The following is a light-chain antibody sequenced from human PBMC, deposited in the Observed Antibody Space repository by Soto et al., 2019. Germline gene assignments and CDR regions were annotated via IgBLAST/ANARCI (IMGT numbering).Light chain of an antibody. CDR3: QQYGTSPRT. CDR2: GAS. V-gene: IGKV3-20*01. Sequence: PGERATLSCRASQRVSSSYLAWYQQKPGQAPRLLIYGASSRATGIPDRFSGSGSGTDFTLTISRLEPEDFAVYYCQQYGTSPRTFGQGTKVEIK. CDR1: QRVSSSY. J-gene: IGKJ1*01.